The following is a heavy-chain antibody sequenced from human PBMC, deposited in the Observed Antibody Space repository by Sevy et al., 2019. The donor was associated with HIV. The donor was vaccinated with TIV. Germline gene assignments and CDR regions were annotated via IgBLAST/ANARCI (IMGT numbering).Heavy chain of an antibody. CDR2: TNPSGGST. Sequence: ASVKVSCKASGYTFTSYYMHWVRQAPGQGLEWMGITNPSGGSTSYAQKFQGRVTMTRDTSTSTVYMELSSLRSEDTAVYYCARDKTYYYDSSGYSPDAFDIWGQGTMVTVSS. D-gene: IGHD3-22*01. J-gene: IGHJ3*02. V-gene: IGHV1-46*01. CDR1: GYTFTSYY. CDR3: ARDKTYYYDSSGYSPDAFDI.